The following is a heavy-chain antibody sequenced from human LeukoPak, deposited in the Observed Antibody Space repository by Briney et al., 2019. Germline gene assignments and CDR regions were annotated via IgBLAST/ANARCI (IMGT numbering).Heavy chain of an antibody. CDR1: GGSISSGDYY. CDR3: ARRGYYPHGSFDY. J-gene: IGHJ4*02. D-gene: IGHD3-3*01. Sequence: PSQTLSLTCTVSGGSISSGDYYWSWIRQPPGKGLEWIGYIYYSGSTYYNPSLKSRVTISVDTSKNQFSLKLNSVTAADTAVYYCARRGYYPHGSFDYWGQGTLVTVSS. CDR2: IYYSGST. V-gene: IGHV4-30-4*08.